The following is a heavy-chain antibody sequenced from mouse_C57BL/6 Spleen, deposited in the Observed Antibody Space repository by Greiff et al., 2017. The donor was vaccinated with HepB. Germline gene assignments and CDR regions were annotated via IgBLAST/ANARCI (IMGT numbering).Heavy chain of an antibody. CDR1: GYTFTTYP. J-gene: IGHJ3*01. CDR3: ARGGSNYTWFAY. Sequence: VQRVESGAELVKPGASVKMSCKASGYTFTTYPIEWMKQNHGKSLEWIGNFHPYNDDTKYNEKFKGKATLTVEKSSSTVYLELSRLTSDDSAVYYCARGGSNYTWFAYWGQGTLVTVSA. D-gene: IGHD2-5*01. V-gene: IGHV1-47*01. CDR2: FHPYNDDT.